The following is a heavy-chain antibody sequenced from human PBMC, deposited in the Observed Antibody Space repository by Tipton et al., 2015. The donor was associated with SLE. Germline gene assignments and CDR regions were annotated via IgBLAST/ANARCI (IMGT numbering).Heavy chain of an antibody. CDR2: VFYSGSS. V-gene: IGHV4-59*11. CDR1: GVSISDHY. J-gene: IGHJ1*01. D-gene: IGHD2-2*01. Sequence: TLSLTCSVSGVSISDHYWTWIRQPPGKGLEWLAYVFYSGSSNFNRAHYNPSLMSRVTTSVDTSKNQFSLKLNSVTAADTAVYYCARGYCSSSSCFRAEYFHHWGQGTLVTVSS. CDR3: ARGYCSSSSCFRAEYFHH.